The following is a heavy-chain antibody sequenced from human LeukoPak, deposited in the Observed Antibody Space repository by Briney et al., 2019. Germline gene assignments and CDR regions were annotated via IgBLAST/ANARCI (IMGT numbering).Heavy chain of an antibody. V-gene: IGHV3-21*01. J-gene: IGHJ4*02. CDR1: GFTFSSYS. D-gene: IGHD1-26*01. CDR3: ARDPLDRIVGATFD. Sequence: GGSLRLSCAASGFTFSSYSMNWVRQAPGKGLEWVSSISSSGSYIYYADSVKGRFTISRDNAKNSLYLQMNSLRAEDTAVYYCARDPLDRIVGATFDWGQGTLVTVSS. CDR2: ISSSGSYI.